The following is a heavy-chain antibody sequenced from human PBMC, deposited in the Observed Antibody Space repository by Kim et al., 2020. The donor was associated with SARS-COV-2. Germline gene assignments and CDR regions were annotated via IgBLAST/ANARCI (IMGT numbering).Heavy chain of an antibody. CDR1: GFTFSSYA. CDR3: AKGGVGVTIFGNAFDI. Sequence: GGSLRLSCAASGFTFSSYAMSWVRQAPGKGLEWVSVIYSGGSSTYYADSVKGRFTISRDNSKNTLYLQMNSLRAEDTAVYCCAKGGVGVTIFGNAFDIWGQGTMVTVSS. CDR2: IYSGGSST. V-gene: IGHV3-23*03. J-gene: IGHJ3*02. D-gene: IGHD3-3*01.